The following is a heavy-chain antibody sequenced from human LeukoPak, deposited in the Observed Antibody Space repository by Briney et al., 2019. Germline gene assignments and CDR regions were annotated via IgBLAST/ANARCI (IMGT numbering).Heavy chain of an antibody. D-gene: IGHD6-19*01. J-gene: IGHJ4*02. V-gene: IGHV5-51*01. Sequence: PGESLKISCKGSGYSFTIYWIGWVRQMPGKGLEWMEIIYPGDSDTRYSPSFQGQVTISADRSINTAYLHWSSLEASDTAIYYCARRLKNSNGWTFDYWGQGTLVTVSS. CDR2: IYPGDSDT. CDR1: GYSFTIYW. CDR3: ARRLKNSNGWTFDY.